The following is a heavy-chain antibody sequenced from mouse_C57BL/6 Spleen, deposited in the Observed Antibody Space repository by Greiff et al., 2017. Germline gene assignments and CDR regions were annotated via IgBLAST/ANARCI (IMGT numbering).Heavy chain of an antibody. CDR1: GYTFTSYW. D-gene: IGHD1-1*02. CDR2: IDPSDSET. J-gene: IGHJ2*01. V-gene: IGHV1-52*01. Sequence: QVQLQQSGAELVRPGSSVKLSCKASGYTFTSYWMHWVKQRPIQGLEWIGNIDPSDSETPSNQKFKDKDTLTVDKSSSTAYMQLSSLTSEDSAVYYCARGGNYPDYWGQGTTLTVSS. CDR3: ARGGNYPDY.